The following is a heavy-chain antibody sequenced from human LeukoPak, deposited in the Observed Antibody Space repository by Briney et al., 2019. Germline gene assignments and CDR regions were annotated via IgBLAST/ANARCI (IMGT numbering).Heavy chain of an antibody. CDR2: IIPIFGTA. Sequence: ASVKVSCKASGGTFSSYAISWVRQAPGQGVEWMGGIIPIFGTANYAQKFQGRVTITADESTSTAYMELSSLRSEDTTVYYCARDSGAYCGGDCFDYWGQGALVTVSS. J-gene: IGHJ4*02. CDR3: ARDSGAYCGGDCFDY. CDR1: GGTFSSYA. D-gene: IGHD2-21*01. V-gene: IGHV1-69*13.